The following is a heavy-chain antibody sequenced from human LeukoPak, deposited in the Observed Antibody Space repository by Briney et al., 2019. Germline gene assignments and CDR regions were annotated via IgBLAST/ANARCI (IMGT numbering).Heavy chain of an antibody. CDR3: ARGYCSAGSCQFDY. J-gene: IGHJ4*02. D-gene: IGHD2-15*01. CDR2: THDHGST. Sequence: SETLSLTCTVSGGSVSSSGHFWNWVRQTPGKGLEWIGYTHDHGSTNYNPSLKSRVTISVDTSNNQFSLRLSSVTAADTAVFYCARGYCSAGSCQFDYWGQGTLVTVSS. V-gene: IGHV4-61*08. CDR1: GGSVSSSGHF.